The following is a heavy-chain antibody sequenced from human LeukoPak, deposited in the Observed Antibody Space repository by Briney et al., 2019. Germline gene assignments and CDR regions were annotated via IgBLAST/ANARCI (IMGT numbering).Heavy chain of an antibody. CDR1: GGSISSGGYY. CDR2: IYYSGST. V-gene: IGHV4-31*03. CDR3: ARDRIREWELLGAFDI. D-gene: IGHD1-26*01. J-gene: IGHJ3*02. Sequence: SETLSLTCTVSGGSISSGGYYWSWIRQHPGKGLEWIGYIYYSGSTYYNPSLKSRVTISVDTSKNQFSLKLSSVTAADTAVYYCARDRIREWELLGAFDIWGQGTMVTVSS.